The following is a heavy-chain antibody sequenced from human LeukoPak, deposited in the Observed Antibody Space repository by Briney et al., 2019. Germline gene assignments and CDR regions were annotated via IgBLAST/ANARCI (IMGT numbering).Heavy chain of an antibody. CDR2: IKEDGSAT. CDR1: GFTFSTYW. J-gene: IGHJ4*02. V-gene: IGHV3-7*04. CDR3: ARDSPGYLAYDS. D-gene: IGHD1-1*01. Sequence: GGSLRLSCAASGFTFSTYWMTWVRQAPGKGPEWVANIKEDGSATYYVDSVKGRFTISRDNAKKSLYLQMNSPRAEDTAVYYCARDSPGYLAYDSWGQGTLVTVSS.